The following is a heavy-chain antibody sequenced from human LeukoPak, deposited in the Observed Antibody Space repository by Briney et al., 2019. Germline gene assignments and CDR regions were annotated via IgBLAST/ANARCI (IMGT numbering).Heavy chain of an antibody. Sequence: GGSLRLSCSAAGFTFSRYAMHWVRQAPGKVLEYVSGINDNGGRTHYGDSVKGRFSISRDNSKNTLQLQMSTLRAEDTALYYCVKDVGGSYAFDYWGQGILVTVAS. CDR1: GFTFSRYA. V-gene: IGHV3-64D*09. J-gene: IGHJ4*02. CDR2: INDNGGRT. D-gene: IGHD1-26*01. CDR3: VKDVGGSYAFDY.